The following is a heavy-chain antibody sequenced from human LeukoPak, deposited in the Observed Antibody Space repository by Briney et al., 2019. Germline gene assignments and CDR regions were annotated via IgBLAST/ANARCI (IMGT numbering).Heavy chain of an antibody. CDR1: GGTFSSYA. D-gene: IGHD6-13*01. V-gene: IGHV1-69*13. Sequence: GASVKVSCKASGGTFSSYAISWVRQAPGQGLEWMGGIIPIFGTANYAQKFQGRVTITADESTSTAYMELSSLRSEDTAVYYCAREEAYSSSWYRNYYYGMDVWGQGTTVTVSS. J-gene: IGHJ6*02. CDR3: AREEAYSSSWYRNYYYGMDV. CDR2: IIPIFGTA.